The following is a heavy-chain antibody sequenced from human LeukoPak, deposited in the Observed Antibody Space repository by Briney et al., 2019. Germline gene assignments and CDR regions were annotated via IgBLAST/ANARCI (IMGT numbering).Heavy chain of an antibody. Sequence: GGSLRLSCAASGFNFFGYGMHWVRQAPGKGPQWVAVISHDGSDKYYADSVKVRFTISRDNSKNTLYLQMNSLRAEDTAVYYCAKYDFWSGYEYNWFDPWGQGTLVTVSS. J-gene: IGHJ5*02. V-gene: IGHV3-30*18. D-gene: IGHD3-3*01. CDR1: GFNFFGYG. CDR2: ISHDGSDK. CDR3: AKYDFWSGYEYNWFDP.